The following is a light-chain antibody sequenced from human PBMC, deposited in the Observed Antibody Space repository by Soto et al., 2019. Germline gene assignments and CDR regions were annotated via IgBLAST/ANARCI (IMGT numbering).Light chain of an antibody. Sequence: EIVMTQSPATLSVSPGERATLFCRASQSVGRTLAWYQQKPGQSPRLLVYGASTRASGTPARFSGSGSGTEFTLTISSLQSEDVAVYYCQQYNQWPPYTFGQGTKVEIK. CDR3: QQYNQWPPYT. J-gene: IGKJ2*01. CDR1: QSVGRT. CDR2: GAS. V-gene: IGKV3-15*01.